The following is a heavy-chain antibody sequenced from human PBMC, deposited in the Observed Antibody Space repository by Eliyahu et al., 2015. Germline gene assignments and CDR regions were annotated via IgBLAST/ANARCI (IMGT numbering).Heavy chain of an antibody. CDR3: TQTGVGYFDAY. D-gene: IGHD3-9*01. CDR2: IFWDGDT. V-gene: IGHV2-5*02. Sequence: QITLKESGPTLVKPTQTLTLTCTFSGFSLNTYGVGVGWIRQPPGKALEWLAVIFWDGDTFYTPSLKNRLTITEDTSKNQVVLTMTNMDSVDTATYYCTQTGVGYFDAYWGQGTMVTVTS. CDR1: GFSLNTYGVG. J-gene: IGHJ4*02.